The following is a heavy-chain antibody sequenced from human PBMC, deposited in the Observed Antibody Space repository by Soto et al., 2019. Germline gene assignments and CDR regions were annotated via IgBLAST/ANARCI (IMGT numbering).Heavy chain of an antibody. V-gene: IGHV4-34*01. CDR3: ARGPGGRVRRGWVY. CDR1: GGSSSGYY. J-gene: IGHJ4*02. Sequence: PSETLSLTCAVYGGSSSGYYWSWIRQPPGKGLEWIGEINHSGSTNYNPSLKSRVTISVDTSKNQFSLKLSSVTAADTAVYYCARGPGGRVRRGWVYWGQGTLVTVSS. D-gene: IGHD6-19*01. CDR2: INHSGST.